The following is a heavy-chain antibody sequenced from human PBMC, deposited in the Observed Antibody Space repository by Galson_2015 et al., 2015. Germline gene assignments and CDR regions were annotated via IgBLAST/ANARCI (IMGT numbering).Heavy chain of an antibody. D-gene: IGHD3-22*01. V-gene: IGHV1-2*04. J-gene: IGHJ4*02. CDR3: ATSRPRFYDSSGYLGY. Sequence: SVKVSCKASGYTFTGYYMHWVRQAPGQGLEWMGWINPNSGGTNYAQKFQGWVTMTRDTSISTAYMELSRRRSDDTAVYYCATSRPRFYDSSGYLGYWGQGTLVTVSS. CDR2: INPNSGGT. CDR1: GYTFTGYY.